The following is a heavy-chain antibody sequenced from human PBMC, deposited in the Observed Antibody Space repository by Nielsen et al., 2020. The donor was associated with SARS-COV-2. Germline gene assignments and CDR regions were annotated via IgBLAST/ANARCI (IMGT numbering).Heavy chain of an antibody. D-gene: IGHD3-10*02. J-gene: IGHJ4*02. CDR3: TRVAYVSYYFDY. Sequence: GGSLSLSCTASGFSFGDYSMTWVRQAPGKGLEWVGLIWSKAYGGTTEYAPSVKGRFTISRDDSKNTAYLQMSSLKTEDTAVYYCTRVAYVSYYFDYWGQGSLVTVSS. CDR1: GFSFGDYS. V-gene: IGHV3-49*04. CDR2: IWSKAYGGTT.